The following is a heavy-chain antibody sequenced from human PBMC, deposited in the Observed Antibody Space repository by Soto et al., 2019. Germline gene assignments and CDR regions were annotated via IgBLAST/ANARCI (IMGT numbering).Heavy chain of an antibody. D-gene: IGHD1-1*01. CDR1: A. J-gene: IGHJ4*02. Sequence: AMTWVRQAPGEGLQWVSAISSSGDNTFYADFVKGRFTISRDNSKSTLYLQMNRLTAEDTAVYYCARNTIPHPHYWGPGTLVTVSS. V-gene: IGHV3-23*01. CDR3: ARNTIPHPHY. CDR2: ISSSGDNT.